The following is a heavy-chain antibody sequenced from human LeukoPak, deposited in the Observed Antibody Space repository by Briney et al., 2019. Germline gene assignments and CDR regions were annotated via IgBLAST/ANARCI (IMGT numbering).Heavy chain of an antibody. D-gene: IGHD3-10*01. J-gene: IGHJ4*02. CDR1: GFTFSSYG. Sequence: GGSLRLSCAASGFTFSSYGMHWVRQAPGKGLEWVAVISYDGSNKYYADSVKGRFTISRDNSKNTLYLQMHSLRAEDTAVYYCAKDPRYSYGTGSFPDYWGQGTLVTVSS. V-gene: IGHV3-30*18. CDR2: ISYDGSNK. CDR3: AKDPRYSYGTGSFPDY.